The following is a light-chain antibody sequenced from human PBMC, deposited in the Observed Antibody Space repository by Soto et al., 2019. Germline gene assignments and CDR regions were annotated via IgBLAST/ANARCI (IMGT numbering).Light chain of an antibody. Sequence: DIQMTQSPSTLSAFVGARVTLTCRASQTINGWLAWYQQRPGKAPKLLIHKASTLEGGVPSRFSGSASGTEFTLTITSLQPDDFATYYCLQYNHYPLTFGGGTKVELK. V-gene: IGKV1-5*03. CDR3: LQYNHYPLT. CDR2: KAS. J-gene: IGKJ4*01. CDR1: QTINGW.